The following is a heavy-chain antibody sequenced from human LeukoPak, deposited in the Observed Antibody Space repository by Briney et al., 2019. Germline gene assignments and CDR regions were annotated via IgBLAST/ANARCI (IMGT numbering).Heavy chain of an antibody. CDR2: IYTSGST. Sequence: SETLSLTSTVPGGSISSYYWSWIRQPAGKGLEWIGRIYTSGSTNYNPSLKSRVTMSVDTSKNQFSLKLSSVTAADTAVYYCARVRGEQLVNYYYYMDVWGKGSTATVSS. CDR1: GGSISSYY. CDR3: ARVRGEQLVNYYYYMDV. J-gene: IGHJ6*03. V-gene: IGHV4-4*07. D-gene: IGHD6-13*01.